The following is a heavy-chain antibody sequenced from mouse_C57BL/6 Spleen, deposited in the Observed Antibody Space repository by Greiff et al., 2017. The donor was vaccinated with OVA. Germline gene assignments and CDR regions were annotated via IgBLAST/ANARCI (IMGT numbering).Heavy chain of an antibody. CDR2: IYPGSGST. CDR1: GYTFTSYW. J-gene: IGHJ3*01. Sequence: VQLQQSGAELVKPGASVKMSCKASGYTFTSYWITWVKQRPGQGLEWIGDIYPGSGSTNYNEKFKSKATLTVDTSSSTAYMQLSSLTSEDSAVYYCARSRYDGYSWFAYWGQGTLVTVSA. D-gene: IGHD2-3*01. CDR3: ARSRYDGYSWFAY. V-gene: IGHV1-55*01.